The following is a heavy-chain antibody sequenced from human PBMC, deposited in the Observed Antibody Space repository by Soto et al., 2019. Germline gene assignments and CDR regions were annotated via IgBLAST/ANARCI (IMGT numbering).Heavy chain of an antibody. D-gene: IGHD2-21*01. CDR3: VRHKNIAWPDFDY. J-gene: IGHJ4*02. V-gene: IGHV4-59*08. CDR2: IYYSGST. Sequence: SETLSLTCSVSGDSSSSYYWSWIRQPPGKGLEWIGYIYYSGSTNYNPSLKSRVTISIETSKNHFSLKLSSVTAADTAVYYCVRHKNIAWPDFDYWGQGTLVTVSS. CDR1: GDSSSSYY.